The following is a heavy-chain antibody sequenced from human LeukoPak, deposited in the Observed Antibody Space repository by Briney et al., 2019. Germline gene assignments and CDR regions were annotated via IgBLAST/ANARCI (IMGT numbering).Heavy chain of an antibody. CDR3: AREGGSYYEFDY. CDR2: INPNSGGT. J-gene: IGHJ4*02. CDR1: GYTFTSYY. V-gene: IGHV1-2*02. Sequence: ASVKVSCKASGYTFTSYYMHWVRQAPGQGLEWMGWINPNSGGTNYAQKFQGRVTMTRDTSISTAYMELSRLRSDDTAVYYCAREGGSYYEFDYWGQGTLVTVSS. D-gene: IGHD1-26*01.